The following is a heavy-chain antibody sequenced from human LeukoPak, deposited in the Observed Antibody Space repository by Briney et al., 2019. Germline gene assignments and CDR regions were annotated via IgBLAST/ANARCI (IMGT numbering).Heavy chain of an antibody. Sequence: SETLSLTCTVSGGSISSSSYYWGWIRQPPGTGLEWIGSIYYSGSTYYNPSLKSRVTISVDTSKNQLSLKLSSVTAADTAVYYCARVKPRVQLLWRRGALDAFDIWGQGTMVTVSS. CDR2: IYYSGST. D-gene: IGHD2-2*01. V-gene: IGHV4-39*07. J-gene: IGHJ3*02. CDR1: GGSISSSSYY. CDR3: ARVKPRVQLLWRRGALDAFDI.